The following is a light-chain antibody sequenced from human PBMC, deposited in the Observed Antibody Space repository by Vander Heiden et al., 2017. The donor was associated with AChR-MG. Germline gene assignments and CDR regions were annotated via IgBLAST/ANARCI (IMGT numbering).Light chain of an antibody. Sequence: DIVMSQSPLSLPVTLGAPASISCRSSQSLLHSNGYNYLDWYLQKPGQSPQLLIYLGCNRASGVPYRFSGSGSGTDFTLKISRVEDEDVGVYYCRQALQTPRTFGHGTKVDIK. CDR3: RQALQTPRT. J-gene: IGKJ3*01. V-gene: IGKV2-28*01. CDR1: QSLLHSNGYNY. CDR2: LGC.